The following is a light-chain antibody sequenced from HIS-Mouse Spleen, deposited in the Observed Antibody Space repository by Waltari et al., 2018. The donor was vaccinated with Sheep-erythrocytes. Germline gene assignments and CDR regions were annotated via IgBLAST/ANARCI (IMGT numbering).Light chain of an antibody. J-gene: IGLJ1*01. CDR1: SSDVGGYNY. V-gene: IGLV2-11*01. CDR3: FSYAGSYNHV. CDR2: DLS. Sequence: QSALTQPRSVSGSPGQAVTISSTGTSSDVGGYNYVSWYQQHPGNAPKLMIYDLSKRHSGVPYRFSGSKAGTTTSLTSSGLQDEDVADYYCFSYAGSYNHVFATGTKVTVL.